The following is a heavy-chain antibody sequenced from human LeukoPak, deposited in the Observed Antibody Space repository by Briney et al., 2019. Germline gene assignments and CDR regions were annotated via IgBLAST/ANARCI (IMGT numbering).Heavy chain of an antibody. V-gene: IGHV3-30-3*01. Sequence: AGGSLRLSCAASGITFSSFAMHWVHQAPGKGLEWLAVISYFGNNKYYADSVKGRFTISRDNSKNTLYLQMNSLRAEDTAVNYCTRDYGDYVFDYWGQGTLVTVSS. CDR3: TRDYGDYVFDY. CDR2: ISYFGNNK. CDR1: GITFSSFA. J-gene: IGHJ4*02. D-gene: IGHD4-17*01.